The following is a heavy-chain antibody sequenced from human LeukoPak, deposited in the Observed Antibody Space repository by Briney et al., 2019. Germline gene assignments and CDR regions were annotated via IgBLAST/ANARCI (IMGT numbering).Heavy chain of an antibody. D-gene: IGHD6-13*01. CDR1: GYTFTSYA. V-gene: IGHV7-4-1*02. CDR3: APQRPAAGTDYYYGMDV. CDR2: INTNTGNP. Sequence: ASVKVSCKASGYTFTSYAMNWVRQAPGQGLEWMGRINTNTGNPTYAQGFTGRFVFSLDTSVSTAYLQISSLKAEDTAVYYCAPQRPAAGTDYYYGMDVWGQGTTVTVSS. J-gene: IGHJ6*02.